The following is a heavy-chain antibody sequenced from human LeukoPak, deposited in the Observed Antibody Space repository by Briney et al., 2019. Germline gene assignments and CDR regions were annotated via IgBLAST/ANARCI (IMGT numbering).Heavy chain of an antibody. CDR2: ISGSGGST. CDR3: AKDSDYDSSGYYYVGFDY. Sequence: AGGSLRLSSAASGFTFSSYAMSWVRQAPGKGLEWVSAISGSGGSTYYADSVKGRFTISRDNPKNTLYLQMNSLRAEDTAVYYCAKDSDYDSSGYYYVGFDYWGQGTLVTVSS. CDR1: GFTFSSYA. J-gene: IGHJ4*02. D-gene: IGHD3-22*01. V-gene: IGHV3-23*01.